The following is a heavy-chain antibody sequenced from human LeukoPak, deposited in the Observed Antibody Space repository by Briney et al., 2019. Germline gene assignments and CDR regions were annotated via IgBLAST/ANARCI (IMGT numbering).Heavy chain of an antibody. J-gene: IGHJ4*02. D-gene: IGHD2-21*02. CDR1: GFTFDRYT. CDR2: INRRGHT. Sequence: GGSLRLSCAASGFTFDRYTIHWVRQTPGKGLEWVSLINRRGHTFYADSVKGRFTISRDNSRNSVFLQMNSLRPEDTALYHCAKEVDCPSDCLFFHSWGQGALVTVSS. CDR3: AKEVDCPSDCLFFHS. V-gene: IGHV3-43*01.